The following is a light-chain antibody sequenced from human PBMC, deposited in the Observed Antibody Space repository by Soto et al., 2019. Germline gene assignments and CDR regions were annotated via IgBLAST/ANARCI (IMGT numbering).Light chain of an antibody. CDR3: QQYGNSPRYT. J-gene: IGKJ2*01. CDR2: GAS. Sequence: DIVLTQSPGTLSLSPGERATLSCRASQSVRSSYLAWYQQKPGQAPRLLIYGASSRVTGIPDRFSGSGSGTDFTLNISRLEHEDFAVYYCQQYGNSPRYTFGQGTKLEI. CDR1: QSVRSSY. V-gene: IGKV3-20*01.